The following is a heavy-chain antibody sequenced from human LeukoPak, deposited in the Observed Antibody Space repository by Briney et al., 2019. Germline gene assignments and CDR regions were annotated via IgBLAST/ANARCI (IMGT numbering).Heavy chain of an antibody. CDR1: GGSISSSSYY. V-gene: IGHV4-39*02. CDR2: VYHSGST. Sequence: NPSETLSLTCTVSGGSISSSSYYWGWSRQPPGGGLEWIASVYHSGSTYYTPSLKSRVTISVDTSKKQFSLKLSSVTAADTAVYYRAREHRIVATGQAIDYWGQGTLVTVSS. CDR3: AREHRIVATGQAIDY. J-gene: IGHJ4*02. D-gene: IGHD6-13*01.